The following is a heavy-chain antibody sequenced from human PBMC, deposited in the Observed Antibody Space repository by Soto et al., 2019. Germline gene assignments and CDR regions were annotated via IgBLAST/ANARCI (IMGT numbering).Heavy chain of an antibody. J-gene: IGHJ2*01. CDR3: ARRRYSSSWSTWYFDL. Sequence: QVQLQESGPGLVKPSETLSLTCTVSGGSISSYYWSWIRQPPGKGLEWIGYIYYSGSTNYNPSLKCRVTISVDTSKNQFSLKLSSVTAADTAVYYCARRRYSSSWSTWYFDLWGRGTLVTVSS. V-gene: IGHV4-59*01. CDR2: IYYSGST. CDR1: GGSISSYY. D-gene: IGHD6-13*01.